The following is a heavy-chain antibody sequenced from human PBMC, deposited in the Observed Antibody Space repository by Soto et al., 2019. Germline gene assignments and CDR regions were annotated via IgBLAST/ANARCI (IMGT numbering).Heavy chain of an antibody. CDR1: GGTFSSYA. V-gene: IGHV1-69*13. CDR2: IIPIFGTA. J-gene: IGHJ3*02. Sequence: GASVKVSCKASGGTFSSYAISWVRQAPGQGLEWMGGIIPIFGTANYAQKFQGRVTITADESTSTAYMELSSLRSEDTAVYYCAIRLGSIAVAGENLFDAFDIWGQGTMVTVS. D-gene: IGHD6-19*01. CDR3: AIRLGSIAVAGENLFDAFDI.